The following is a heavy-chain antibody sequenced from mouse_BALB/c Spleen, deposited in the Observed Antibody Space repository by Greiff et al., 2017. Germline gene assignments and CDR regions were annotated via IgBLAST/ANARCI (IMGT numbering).Heavy chain of an antibody. CDR3: ARARYDKDYFDY. Sequence: EVHLVESGGGLVQPGGSRKLSCAASGFTFSSFGMHWVRQAPEKGLEWVAYISSGSSTIYYADTVKGRFTISRDNPKNTLFLQMTSLRSEDTAMYYCARARYDKDYFDYWGQGTTLTVSS. CDR1: GFTFSSFG. V-gene: IGHV5-17*02. D-gene: IGHD2-14*01. J-gene: IGHJ2*01. CDR2: ISSGSSTI.